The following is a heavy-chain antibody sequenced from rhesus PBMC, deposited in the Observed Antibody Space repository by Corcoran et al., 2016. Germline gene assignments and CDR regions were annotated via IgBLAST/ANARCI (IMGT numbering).Heavy chain of an antibody. CDR2: ISDRSRSP. V-gene: IGHV4-65*01. J-gene: IGHJ3*01. Sequence: QVQLQESGPGLAKPSETLSLTCAVSGGSVSSSNWWSWIRQPPGKGLAWIGYISDRSRSPYDNPSIEGGVTISAGTSESQFTLKLSSVTTEDAAVYYCAGLNTDTIDFWGQGLRVTVSS. D-gene: IGHD4-23*01. CDR3: AGLNTDTIDF. CDR1: GGSVSSSNW.